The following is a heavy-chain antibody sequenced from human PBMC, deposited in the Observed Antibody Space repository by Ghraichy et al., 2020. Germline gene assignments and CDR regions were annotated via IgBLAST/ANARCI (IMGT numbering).Heavy chain of an antibody. D-gene: IGHD6-19*01. V-gene: IGHV3-23*01. J-gene: IGHJ4*02. CDR3: AKTSGWPYYFDY. Sequence: GGSLRLSCEASGFTFSSYAMSWVRQAPGKGLEWVSAISGSGGSTYYADSVKGRFTISRDNSKNTLYLQMNSLRAEDTAVYYCAKTSGWPYYFDYWGQGTLVTVSS. CDR2: ISGSGGST. CDR1: GFTFSSYA.